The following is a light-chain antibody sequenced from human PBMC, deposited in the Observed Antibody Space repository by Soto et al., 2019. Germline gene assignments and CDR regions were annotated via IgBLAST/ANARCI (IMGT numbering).Light chain of an antibody. J-gene: IGKJ1*01. CDR2: GAS. Sequence: EIVLTQSPGTLSLSPGERATLSCRASQSVSSNYLAWYQQNPGQAPRLLISGASSRAAGIPDRFSGSGSGTDFTLTISRLEPEYFAVYSCQQYGSSPRTFGQGTKVEIK. CDR3: QQYGSSPRT. CDR1: QSVSSNY. V-gene: IGKV3-20*01.